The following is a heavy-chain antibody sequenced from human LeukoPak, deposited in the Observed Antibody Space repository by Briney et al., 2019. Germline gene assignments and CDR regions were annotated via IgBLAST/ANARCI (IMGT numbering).Heavy chain of an antibody. Sequence: GGSLRLSCAASGFTFSTYAMSWVRQAPGKGLECVSVISGGAGSTYYADSVKGRFTISRDNPKNTLYLQMNSLRAEDTAVYYCAKDKYNFWSGSNYYYMDVWGKGTTVTVSS. D-gene: IGHD3-3*01. CDR2: ISGGAGST. CDR3: AKDKYNFWSGSNYYYMDV. CDR1: GFTFSTYA. J-gene: IGHJ6*03. V-gene: IGHV3-23*01.